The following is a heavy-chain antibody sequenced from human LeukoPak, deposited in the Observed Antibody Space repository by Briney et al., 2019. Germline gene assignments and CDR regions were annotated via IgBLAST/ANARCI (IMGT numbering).Heavy chain of an antibody. CDR2: INWNGGST. CDR3: ARSVAASRDY. V-gene: IGHV3-20*04. J-gene: IGHJ4*02. Sequence: PGGSLGLSCAASGFTFDDYGMSWVRQAPGKGLEWVSGINWNGGSTGYADSVKGRFTISRDNAKNSLYLQMNSLRAEYTALYYCARSVAASRDYWGQGTLVTVSS. D-gene: IGHD2-15*01. CDR1: GFTFDDYG.